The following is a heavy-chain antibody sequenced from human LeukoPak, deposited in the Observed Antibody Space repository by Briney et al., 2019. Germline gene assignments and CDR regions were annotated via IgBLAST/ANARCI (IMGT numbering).Heavy chain of an antibody. CDR1: GFTFSDYY. CDR2: ISSSGSTI. CDR3: ARDGGFGELLPDTCFFDY. Sequence: GGSLRLSCAASGFTFSDYYMSWIRQAPGKGLEWVSYISSSGSTIYHADSVKGRFTISRDNSKNTLYLQMNSLRAEDTAVYYCARDGGFGELLPDTCFFDYWGQGTLVTVSS. D-gene: IGHD3-10*01. J-gene: IGHJ4*02. V-gene: IGHV3-11*04.